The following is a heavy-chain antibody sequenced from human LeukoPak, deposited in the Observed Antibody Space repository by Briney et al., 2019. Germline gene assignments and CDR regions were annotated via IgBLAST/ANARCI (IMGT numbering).Heavy chain of an antibody. J-gene: IGHJ6*03. CDR3: ARRGEAAAQLSYMDV. CDR1: GFTFSSYS. D-gene: IGHD6-13*01. Sequence: PGGSLRLSCAASGFTFSSYSMNWVRQAPGKGLEWVSYISSSGSTIYYGDSVQGRFTISRDNAKNSLYLQMNSLRAEDTAVYYCARRGEAAAQLSYMDVWGKGTTVTVSS. CDR2: ISSSGSTI. V-gene: IGHV3-48*04.